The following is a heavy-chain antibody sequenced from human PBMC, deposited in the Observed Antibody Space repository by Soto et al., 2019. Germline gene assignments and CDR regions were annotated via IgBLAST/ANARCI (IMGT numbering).Heavy chain of an antibody. CDR3: ARSCTGGTCYYYGMDV. D-gene: IGHD2-8*02. J-gene: IGHJ6*02. CDR2: IWYDGSHK. Sequence: QVQLVESGGGVVQPGTSLRLSCAASGFTFSTYGMHWVRQAPGKGLEWVAVIWYDGSHKYYTESVKGRFIISRDNSKNTLYLQMNSLRAEDTAVYYCARSCTGGTCYYYGMDVWGQGTTVTVSS. CDR1: GFTFSTYG. V-gene: IGHV3-33*01.